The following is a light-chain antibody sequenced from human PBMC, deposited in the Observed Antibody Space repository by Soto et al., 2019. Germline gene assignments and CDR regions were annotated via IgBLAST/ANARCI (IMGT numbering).Light chain of an antibody. CDR3: QQYDEWPLT. Sequence: IVMTQSPATLSVSPGERATLSCRASESGSNNLAWYQQKRGQATRLLIYHASTRATGIPPRFSGSGSGAEFTLTISSLQSEDFAAYYCQQYDEWPLTFGGGTRVEIK. CDR1: ESGSNN. CDR2: HAS. J-gene: IGKJ4*01. V-gene: IGKV3-15*01.